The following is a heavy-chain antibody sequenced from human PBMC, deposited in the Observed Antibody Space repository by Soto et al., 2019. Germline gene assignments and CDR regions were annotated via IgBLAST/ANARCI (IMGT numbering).Heavy chain of an antibody. CDR1: GYTFTSYY. V-gene: IGHV1-46*01. D-gene: IGHD3-22*01. J-gene: IGHJ3*02. Sequence: ASVKVSCKASGYTFTSYYMHWVRQAPGQGLEWMGITNPSGGSTSYAQKFQGRVTMTRDTSTSTVYMELSSLRSEDTAVYYCARDQDSSGYHGAFDIWGQGTMVTVSS. CDR2: TNPSGGST. CDR3: ARDQDSSGYHGAFDI.